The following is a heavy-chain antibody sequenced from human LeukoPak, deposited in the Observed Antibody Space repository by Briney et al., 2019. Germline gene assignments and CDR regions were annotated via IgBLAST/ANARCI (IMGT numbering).Heavy chain of an antibody. CDR1: GYTLTELS. CDR3: ATIYCSSTSCHRYFDL. CDR2: FDPEDGET. D-gene: IGHD2-2*02. Sequence: ASVKVSCKVSGYTLTELSMHWVRQAPGKGLEWMGGFDPEDGETIYAQKFQGRVTMTEDTSTDTAYMELSSLRSEDTAVYYCATIYCSSTSCHRYFDLWGRGTLVTVSS. V-gene: IGHV1-24*01. J-gene: IGHJ2*01.